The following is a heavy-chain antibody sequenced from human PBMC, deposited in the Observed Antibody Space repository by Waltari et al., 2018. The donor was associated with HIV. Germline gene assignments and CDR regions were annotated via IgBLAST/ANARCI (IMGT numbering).Heavy chain of an antibody. CDR1: GGSISSSSYY. V-gene: IGHV4-39*01. CDR3: ARLGYYYDSSGYHTGGY. Sequence: QLQLQESGPGLVKPSETLSLTCTVSGGSISSSSYYWGWIRQPPGKGLEWIGSIYYSGSTYYNPALKSRVTISVDTSKNQFSLKLSFVTAADTAVYYCARLGYYYDSSGYHTGGYWGQGTLVTVSS. J-gene: IGHJ4*02. CDR2: IYYSGST. D-gene: IGHD3-22*01.